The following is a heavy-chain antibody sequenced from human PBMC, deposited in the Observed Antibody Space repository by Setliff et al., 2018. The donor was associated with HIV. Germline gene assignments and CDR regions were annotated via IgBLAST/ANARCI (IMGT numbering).Heavy chain of an antibody. J-gene: IGHJ6*04. CDR2: IFPLDSET. D-gene: IGHD2-21*01. CDR3: TRHPLQPEVSGYFYLMDV. CDR1: EYFFRTSW. V-gene: IGHV5-51*01. Sequence: GESLKISCKGPEYFFRTSWIGWVRQLPGKGLEWVAVIFPLDSETRYNPSLEGHVTISVDESINTAYLQWSSLRASDTAVYYCTRHPLQPEVSGYFYLMDVWGTGTTVTVSS.